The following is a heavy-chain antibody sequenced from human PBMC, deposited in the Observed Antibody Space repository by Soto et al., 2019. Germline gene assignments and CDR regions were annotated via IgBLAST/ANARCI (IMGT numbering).Heavy chain of an antibody. CDR3: TRTLKSSSWYNWFDP. V-gene: IGHV3-73*01. D-gene: IGHD6-13*01. CDR2: IRSKANSYAT. CDR1: GFTFSGSA. J-gene: IGHJ5*02. Sequence: GGSLRLSCAASGFTFSGSAMHWVRQASGKGLEWVGRIRSKANSYATAYAASVKGRFTISRDDSKNTAYLQMNSLKTEDTAVYYCTRTLKSSSWYNWFDPWGQGT.